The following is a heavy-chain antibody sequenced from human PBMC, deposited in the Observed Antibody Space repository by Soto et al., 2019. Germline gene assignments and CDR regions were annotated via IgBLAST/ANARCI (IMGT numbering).Heavy chain of an antibody. Sequence: SETLSLTCTVTGGSINTYYWSWIRQSAGKGLEWIGRVYTTGSTNYNPSLKSRVTISVDTSRNQFSLSLRSVTAADTAVYYCAREWQTFEPSLWGQGTLVTVSS. CDR1: GGSINTYY. CDR3: AREWQTFEPSL. V-gene: IGHV4-4*07. J-gene: IGHJ4*02. CDR2: VYTTGST. D-gene: IGHD6-6*01.